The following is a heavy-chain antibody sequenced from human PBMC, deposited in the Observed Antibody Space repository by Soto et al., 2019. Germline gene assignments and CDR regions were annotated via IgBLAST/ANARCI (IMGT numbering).Heavy chain of an antibody. CDR3: ARALPWYNWNSERGYYYMDV. D-gene: IGHD1-7*01. CDR2: ISSSSSYI. CDR1: GFTFSSYS. Sequence: GGSLRLSCAASGFTFSSYSMNWVRQAPGKGLEWVSSISSSSSYIYYAYSVKGRFTISRDNAKNSLFLQMNSLRAEDAAVYYCARALPWYNWNSERGYYYMDVWGKGTTVTVSS. V-gene: IGHV3-21*01. J-gene: IGHJ6*03.